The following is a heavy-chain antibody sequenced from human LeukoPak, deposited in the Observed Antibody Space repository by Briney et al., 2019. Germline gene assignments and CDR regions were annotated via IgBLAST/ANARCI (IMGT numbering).Heavy chain of an antibody. V-gene: IGHV4-39*01. D-gene: IGHD2-2*01. CDR1: GGSISSSSYY. J-gene: IGHJ4*02. CDR2: IYYSGRT. CDR3: ARLYCSSTSCYFDY. Sequence: SETLSLTCTVSGGSISSSSYYWGWIRQPPGKGLEWIGSIYYSGRTYYNPSLKSRVTISVDTSKNQFSLKLSSVTAADTAVYYCARLYCSSTSCYFDYWGQGTLVTVSS.